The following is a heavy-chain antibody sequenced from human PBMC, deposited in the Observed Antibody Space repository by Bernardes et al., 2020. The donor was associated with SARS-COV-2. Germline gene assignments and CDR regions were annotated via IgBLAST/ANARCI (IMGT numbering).Heavy chain of an antibody. CDR3: ARDKWDFVVVPAAPHGGFDP. Sequence: GGSLRLSCAASGFTFSSYAMHWVRQAPGKGLEWVAVISYDGSNKYYADSVKGRFTISRDNSKNTLYLQMNSLRAEDTAVYYCARDKWDFVVVPAAPHGGFDPWGQGTLVTVSS. J-gene: IGHJ5*02. V-gene: IGHV3-30-3*01. CDR2: ISYDGSNK. D-gene: IGHD2-2*01. CDR1: GFTFSSYA.